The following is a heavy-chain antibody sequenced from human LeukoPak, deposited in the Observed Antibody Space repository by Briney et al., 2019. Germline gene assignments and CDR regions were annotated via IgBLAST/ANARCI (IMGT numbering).Heavy chain of an antibody. V-gene: IGHV3-30-3*01. CDR2: ISYDGSNK. D-gene: IGHD3-10*01. J-gene: IGHJ3*02. CDR3: ARGGLGAMVRGVIPNDAFDI. CDR1: GFTFSSYA. Sequence: PGRSLRLSCAASGFTFSSYAMHWVRQAPGKGLEWVAVISYDGSNKYYADSVKGRFTISRDNSKNTLYLQMNSLRAEDTAVYYCARGGLGAMVRGVIPNDAFDIWGQGTMVTVSS.